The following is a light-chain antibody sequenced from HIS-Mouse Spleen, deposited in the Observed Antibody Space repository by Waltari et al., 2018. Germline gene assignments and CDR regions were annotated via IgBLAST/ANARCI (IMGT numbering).Light chain of an antibody. V-gene: IGLV2-8*01. J-gene: IGLJ1*01. CDR1: RSDVGGYHY. Sequence: QSALTQPPSASGSPGQSVTISCPGTRSDVGGYHYVSWYQQHPGKAPKLMIYEVSKRPSGVPDRFSGSKSGNTASLTVSGLQAEDEADYYCSSYAGSNNYVFGTGTKVTVL. CDR2: EVS. CDR3: SSYAGSNNYV.